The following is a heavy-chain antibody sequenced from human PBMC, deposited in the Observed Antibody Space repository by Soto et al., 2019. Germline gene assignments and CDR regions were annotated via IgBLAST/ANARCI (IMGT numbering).Heavy chain of an antibody. CDR2: ISSSSTI. CDR1: GLTFRSYS. D-gene: IGHD2-15*01. V-gene: IGHV3-48*02. CDR3: ASDQVLAATNYYYSGMDR. J-gene: IGHJ6*02. Sequence: VSLRLSCAASGLTFRSYSMNWVRQAPGKGLEWVSYISSSSTIYYADSVKGRFTISRDNAKNSLYLQMNSLRDEDTAVYYCASDQVLAATNYYYSGMDRCGQEPTVTVSS.